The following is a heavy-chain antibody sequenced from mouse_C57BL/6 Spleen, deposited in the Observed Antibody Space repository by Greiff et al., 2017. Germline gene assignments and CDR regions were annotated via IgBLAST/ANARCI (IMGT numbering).Heavy chain of an antibody. J-gene: IGHJ2*01. V-gene: IGHV7-3*01. Sequence: EVKVEESGGGLVQPGGSLSLSCAASGFTFTDYYMSWVRQPPGKALEWLGFIRNKANGYTTEYSASVKGRFTISRDNSQSILYLQMNALRAEDSATYYCARYSGGKGPYYFDYWGQGTTLTVSS. CDR1: GFTFTDYY. D-gene: IGHD1-1*02. CDR2: IRNKANGYTT. CDR3: ARYSGGKGPYYFDY.